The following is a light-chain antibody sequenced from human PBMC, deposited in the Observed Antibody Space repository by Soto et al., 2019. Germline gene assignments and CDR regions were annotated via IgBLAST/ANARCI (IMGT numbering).Light chain of an antibody. J-gene: IGKJ4*01. CDR2: CAS. V-gene: IGKV3-15*01. Sequence: EIMMTQSPATLSVSPGERATLSCRASQSVSSRFSWYQQKPGQAPRLLIYCASTRATGTPARFSGSGAGTEFTLTISSLQSEDFAVYYCQQYNDWPPLTFGGGTKVEIK. CDR3: QQYNDWPPLT. CDR1: QSVSSR.